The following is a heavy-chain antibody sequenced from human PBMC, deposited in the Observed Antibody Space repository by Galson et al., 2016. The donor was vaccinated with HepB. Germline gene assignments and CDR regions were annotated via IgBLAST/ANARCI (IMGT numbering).Heavy chain of an antibody. CDR3: VRGVGYSAPDRAHFND. D-gene: IGHD5-12*01. V-gene: IGHV1-2*06. J-gene: IGHJ4*02. Sequence: SVKVSCKASGYTFNGYYIHWVRQAPGQGLEWMGRINPKSGDRNFAQKFQGRVTVTTDTSVSTAYMEVSGLTSDDTAVYYCVRGVGYSAPDRAHFNDWGQGTLVTVSS. CDR1: GYTFNGYY. CDR2: INPKSGDR.